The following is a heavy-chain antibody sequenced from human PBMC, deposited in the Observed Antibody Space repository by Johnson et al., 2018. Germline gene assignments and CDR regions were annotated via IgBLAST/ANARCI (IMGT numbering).Heavy chain of an antibody. CDR3: AGSAHGYHYDSSGDLVYLQY. CDR2: IYYSGGT. J-gene: IGHJ1*01. CDR1: GGSISNYY. D-gene: IGHD3-22*01. Sequence: QVQLQESGPGLVKPSETLSLTCTVSGGSISNYYWNWIRQTPGKGLEWIGYIYYSGGTEYNPSLESRVTISLDTSSNPFSMRLTSVTAADTALYYCAGSAHGYHYDSSGDLVYLQYWGQGTLVTVSS. V-gene: IGHV4-59*01.